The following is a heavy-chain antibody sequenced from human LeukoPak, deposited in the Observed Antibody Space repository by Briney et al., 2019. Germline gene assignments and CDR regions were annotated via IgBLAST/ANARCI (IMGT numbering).Heavy chain of an antibody. CDR1: GYSFPSYW. CDR2: IYPGYSDT. V-gene: IGHV5-51*01. D-gene: IGHD4-23*01. CDR3: ARRNGGNSGGNYFDY. Sequence: GESLMLSCNGSGYSFPSYWIGWVRQMPGTGLEWMGIIYPGYSDTRYSPPFQGQVTISGDKSISTAYLQWSSLKASDTAMYYSARRNGGNSGGNYFDYWGQGTLVTVSS. J-gene: IGHJ4*02.